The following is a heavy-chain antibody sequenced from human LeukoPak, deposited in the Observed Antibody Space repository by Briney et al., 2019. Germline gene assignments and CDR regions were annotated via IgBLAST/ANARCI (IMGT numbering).Heavy chain of an antibody. V-gene: IGHV3-23*01. CDR1: GFTFSSYA. J-gene: IGHJ4*02. Sequence: GGSLRLSCAASGFTFSSYAMSWVRQAPGKGLEWVSATSGSGGSTYYADSVKGRFTISRDNSKDTLYLQMNSLRAEDTAVYYCAKARSRGLDYWGQGTLVTVSS. CDR2: TSGSGGST. CDR3: AKARSRGLDY.